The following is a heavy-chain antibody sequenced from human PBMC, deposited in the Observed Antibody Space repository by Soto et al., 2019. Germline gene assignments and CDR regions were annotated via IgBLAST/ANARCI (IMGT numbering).Heavy chain of an antibody. V-gene: IGHV1-18*01. Sequence: QVQLVQSGAEVKKPGASVKVSCTASGYTFTSYGISWVRQAPGQGLEWMGWISAYNGNTNYAQKLQGRVTMTTDTATSTAYMELRSLRSDDTAVYYCARDLTREYGDYVEDACDIWGQGTMVTVSS. CDR3: ARDLTREYGDYVEDACDI. D-gene: IGHD4-17*01. J-gene: IGHJ3*02. CDR1: GYTFTSYG. CDR2: ISAYNGNT.